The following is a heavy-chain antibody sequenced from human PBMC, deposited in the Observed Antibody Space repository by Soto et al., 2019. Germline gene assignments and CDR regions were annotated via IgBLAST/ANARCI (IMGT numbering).Heavy chain of an antibody. CDR2: INAGNGNT. CDR3: TRAGVARPTTTLWC. J-gene: IGHJ1*01. Sequence: ASVKFSCTSSGYTFTSYAMHWVRQAPGQRLEWMGWINAGNGNTKYSQKFQGRVTITRDTSASTAYMELSSLRSEDTAVYYCTRAGVARPTTTLWCWGQGNLVTVSS. V-gene: IGHV1-3*01. D-gene: IGHD1-26*01. CDR1: GYTFTSYA.